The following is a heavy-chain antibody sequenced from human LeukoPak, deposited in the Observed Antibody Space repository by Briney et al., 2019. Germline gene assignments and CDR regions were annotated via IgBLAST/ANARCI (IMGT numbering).Heavy chain of an antibody. CDR3: ARDGSGSYYGGSDY. J-gene: IGHJ4*02. CDR1: GYTFTGYY. Sequence: ASVKVSFKASGYTFTGYYMHWVRQAPGQGLEWMGWINPNSGGTNYAQKFQGRVTMTRDTSIFTAYMELSSLRSDDTAVYYCARDGSGSYYGGSDYWGQGTLVTVSS. D-gene: IGHD3-10*01. CDR2: INPNSGGT. V-gene: IGHV1-2*02.